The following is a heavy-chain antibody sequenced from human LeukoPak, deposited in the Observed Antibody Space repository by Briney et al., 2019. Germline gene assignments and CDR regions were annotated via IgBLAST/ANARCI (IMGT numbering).Heavy chain of an antibody. Sequence: ASVKVSCKASGYTFTSYDIHWVRQATGQGLEWMGWVNPNSGGTKYAQKFQGRVNMTRDTSTATGFMELTGLKSDDTAVYFCARVLGAETTFDSWGQGTLVSVSS. CDR1: GYTFTSYD. J-gene: IGHJ4*02. D-gene: IGHD4-11*01. CDR3: ARVLGAETTFDS. V-gene: IGHV1-2*02. CDR2: VNPNSGGT.